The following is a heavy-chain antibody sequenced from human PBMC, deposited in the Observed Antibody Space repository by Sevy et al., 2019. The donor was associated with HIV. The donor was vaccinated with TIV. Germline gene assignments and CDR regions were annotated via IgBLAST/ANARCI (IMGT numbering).Heavy chain of an antibody. CDR3: ARGGGNGWYYFDY. D-gene: IGHD6-19*01. CDR2: IIPILGTV. CDR1: GGTFSTYG. J-gene: IGHJ4*02. V-gene: IGHV1-69*13. Sequence: ASVNVSCKASGGTFSTYGISWVRQAPGQGPEWMGGIIPILGTVNYAQKFQGRVTITGDESTKTAYMELSSLRSEDTAVYYCARGGGNGWYYFDYWGQETLVTVSS.